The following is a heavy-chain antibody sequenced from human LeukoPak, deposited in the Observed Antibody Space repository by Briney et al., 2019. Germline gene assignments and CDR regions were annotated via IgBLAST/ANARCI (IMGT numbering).Heavy chain of an antibody. Sequence: SETLSLTCTVSGGSISSGSYYWSWIRQPAGKGLEWIGRIYTSGSTNYNPSLKSRVTMSVDTSKNQFSLKLSSVTAADTAVYYCARAVTGYSSGWYGGGAFDIWGQGTMVTVSS. J-gene: IGHJ3*02. CDR1: GGSISSGSYY. V-gene: IGHV4-61*02. D-gene: IGHD6-19*01. CDR2: IYTSGST. CDR3: ARAVTGYSSGWYGGGAFDI.